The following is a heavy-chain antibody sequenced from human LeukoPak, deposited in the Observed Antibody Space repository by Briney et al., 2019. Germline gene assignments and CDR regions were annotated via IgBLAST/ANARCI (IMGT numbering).Heavy chain of an antibody. CDR1: GGSISSYY. Sequence: PSETLSLTCTVSGGSISSYYWSWIRQPAGKGLEWIGRIYTSGSTNYNPSLKSRVTMSVDTSKNQFSLKLSSVTAADTAVYYCAREPDRGYTYYYGSGSYYWFDPWGQGTLVTVSS. CDR3: AREPDRGYTYYYGSGSYYWFDP. V-gene: IGHV4-4*07. D-gene: IGHD3-10*01. CDR2: IYTSGST. J-gene: IGHJ5*02.